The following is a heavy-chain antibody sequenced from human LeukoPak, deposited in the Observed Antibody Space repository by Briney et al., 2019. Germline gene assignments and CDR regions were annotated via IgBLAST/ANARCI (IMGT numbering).Heavy chain of an antibody. V-gene: IGHV3-21*01. CDR2: ISSSSSYI. Sequence: PGGSLRLSCAASGFTFSSYSMNWVRQAPGKGLEWVSSISSSSSYIYYADSVKGRFTISRDNAKNSLYLQMNSLRAEDTAVYYCARGHYYGSGSYDYYFDYWGQGTLVTVSP. J-gene: IGHJ4*02. CDR1: GFTFSSYS. D-gene: IGHD3-10*01. CDR3: ARGHYYGSGSYDYYFDY.